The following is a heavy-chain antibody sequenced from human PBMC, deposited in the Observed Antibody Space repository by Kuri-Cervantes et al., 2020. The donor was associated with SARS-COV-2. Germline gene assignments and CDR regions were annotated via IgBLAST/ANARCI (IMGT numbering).Heavy chain of an antibody. D-gene: IGHD2-2*01. Sequence: GGSLRLSCAASGFNFSRTDMHWVRQAPGKGLEWVSSIGASGDSTYYADFVKGRFTISRDNLKNTLYLQMNSLRAEDTAVYYCARDRVVPAAAGGFDYWGQGTLVTVSS. CDR1: GFNFSRTD. CDR2: IGASGDST. CDR3: ARDRVVPAAAGGFDY. V-gene: IGHV3-23*01. J-gene: IGHJ4*02.